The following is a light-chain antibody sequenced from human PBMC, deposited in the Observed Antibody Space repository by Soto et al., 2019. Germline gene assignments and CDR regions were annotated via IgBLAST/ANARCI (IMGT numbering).Light chain of an antibody. CDR2: VDN. CDR1: LSNIERNA. CDR3: ATWDDSLHGVGV. Sequence: QSVLTQPPSASGAPGRTVTISCSGGLSNIERNAVNWYQQLPGTAPKLLIFVDNQRPSGVPDRFSGSKSSTSASLAISGLQSDDEADYYCATWDDSLHGVGVFGGGTKVTVL. V-gene: IGLV1-44*01. J-gene: IGLJ3*02.